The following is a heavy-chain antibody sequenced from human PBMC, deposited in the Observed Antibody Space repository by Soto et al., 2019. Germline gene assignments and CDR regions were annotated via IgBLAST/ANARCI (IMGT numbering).Heavy chain of an antibody. CDR2: IKSKTDGGTT. D-gene: IGHD4-17*01. CDR1: GFTFSNAW. Sequence: PGGSLRLSCAASGFTFSNAWMSWVCQAPGKGLEWVGRIKSKTDGGTTDYAAPVKGRFTISRDDSKNTLYLQMNSLKTEDTAVYYCTTGGPYGDYDGRDYYYYYGMDVWGQGTTVTVS. CDR3: TTGGPYGDYDGRDYYYYYGMDV. V-gene: IGHV3-15*01. J-gene: IGHJ6*02.